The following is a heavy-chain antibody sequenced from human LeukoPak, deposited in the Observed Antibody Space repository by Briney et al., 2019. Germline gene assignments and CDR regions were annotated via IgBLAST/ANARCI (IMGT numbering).Heavy chain of an antibody. V-gene: IGHV1-69*05. CDR3: ARWVAGPRWGQLLVDY. CDR1: GGTFSSYA. Sequence: GSSVKVSCKASGGTFSSYAISWVRQAPGQGLEWMGGIIPIFGTANYAQKFQGRVTITTDESTSTAYMELSSLRSEDTAVYYCARWVAGPRWGQLLVDYWGQGTLVTVSS. J-gene: IGHJ4*02. CDR2: IIPIFGTA. D-gene: IGHD2-2*01.